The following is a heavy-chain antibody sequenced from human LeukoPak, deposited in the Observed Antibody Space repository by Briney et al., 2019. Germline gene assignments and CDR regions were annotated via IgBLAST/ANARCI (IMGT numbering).Heavy chain of an antibody. CDR3: AREGGSKNWFDP. CDR1: GFTFSSYE. CDR2: VTGSGGTT. Sequence: GGYLRLSCAASGFTFSSYEMNWVRQAPGKGLEWISYVTGSGGTTYYADSVKGRFTISRDNAKNSLYLQMNSLRAEDTAVYYCAREGGSKNWFDPWGQGTLVTVSS. J-gene: IGHJ5*02. D-gene: IGHD1-26*01. V-gene: IGHV3-48*03.